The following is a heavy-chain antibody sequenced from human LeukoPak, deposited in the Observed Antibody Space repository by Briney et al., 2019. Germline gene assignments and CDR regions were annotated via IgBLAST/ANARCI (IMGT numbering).Heavy chain of an antibody. Sequence: GGSLRLSCAASGFTFNRNAISWVRQSPGKGLEWVSTIGGSGDKTFYADSVKGRFTISRDNSKNMVHLQMNSLTGEDTALYYCVRRGDASSGWGDHDFWGQGALVTVSS. CDR1: GFTFNRNA. D-gene: IGHD6-19*01. CDR3: VRRGDASSGWGDHDF. V-gene: IGHV3-23*01. CDR2: IGGSGDKT. J-gene: IGHJ4*02.